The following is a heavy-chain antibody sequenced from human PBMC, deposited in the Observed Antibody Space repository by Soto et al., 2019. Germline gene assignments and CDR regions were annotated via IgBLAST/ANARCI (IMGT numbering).Heavy chain of an antibody. CDR3: ATSSYSTSGGFDY. CDR2: IRSSGSYI. V-gene: IGHV3-21*01. CDR1: GFTFSDYS. J-gene: IGHJ4*02. D-gene: IGHD6-6*01. Sequence: EVQLVESGGGLVKPGGSLRLSCAASGFTFSDYSMNWVRQAPGKGLEWVSFIRSSGSYIYYADSLKGRFTISRDNAKNSLYLQMNSLRAEDTGVYYCATSSYSTSGGFDYWGRGTLVTVSS.